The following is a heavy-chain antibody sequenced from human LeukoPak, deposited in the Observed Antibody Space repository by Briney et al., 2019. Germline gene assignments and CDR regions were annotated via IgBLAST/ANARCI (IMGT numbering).Heavy chain of an antibody. V-gene: IGHV3-30*03. CDR2: ISYDGSNK. J-gene: IGHJ4*02. CDR3: AISLGYFDY. CDR1: GFTFSSYG. Sequence: GGSLRLSCAASGFTFSSYGMHWVRQAPGKGLEWVAVISYDGSNKYYADSVKGRFTISRDNSKNTLYLQMNSLRAEDTAVYYCAISLGYFDYWGQGTLVTVSS.